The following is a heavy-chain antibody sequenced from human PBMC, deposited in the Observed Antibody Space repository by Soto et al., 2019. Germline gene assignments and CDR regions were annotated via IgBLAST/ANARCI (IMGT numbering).Heavy chain of an antibody. Sequence: TWVRQAPGKGLEWVSLITNNGDTTFFGDSVKGRFSISRDNSKNTLYLQLENLRAEDTAVYYCAMSAGYGGAFDVWGQGTMVAVSS. CDR2: ITNNGDTT. D-gene: IGHD5-12*01. V-gene: IGHV3-23*01. J-gene: IGHJ3*01. CDR3: AMSAGYGGAFDV.